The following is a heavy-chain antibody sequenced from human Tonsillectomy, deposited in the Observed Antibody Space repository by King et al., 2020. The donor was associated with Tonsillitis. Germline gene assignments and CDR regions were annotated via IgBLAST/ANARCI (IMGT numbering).Heavy chain of an antibody. CDR3: TRRDDYLDV. V-gene: IGHV3-15*01. J-gene: IGHJ6*03. Sequence: VQLVESGGDLVKPGGSLRLSCAASGFPFNSFWMSWVGQAQGKGLQWLGHIKRKSDGGTTDYAAPVKGRFTISRDDSENTLYLQMNGLKTEDTGVYFCTRRDDYLDVWGKGTTVTVSS. CDR2: IKRKSDGGTT. CDR1: GFPFNSFW.